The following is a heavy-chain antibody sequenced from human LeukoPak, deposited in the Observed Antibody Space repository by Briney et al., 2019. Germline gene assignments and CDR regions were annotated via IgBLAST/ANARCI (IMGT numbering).Heavy chain of an antibody. J-gene: IGHJ4*02. CDR3: AKDKGPYYYGSGSYYDY. V-gene: IGHV3-9*01. Sequence: PGGSLRLSCAASGFTFDDYAMHWVRQAPGKGLEWVSGISWNSGSIGYADSVKGRFTISRDNAKNSLYLQMNSLRAEDTALYYCAKDKGPYYYGSGSYYDYWGQGTLVTVSS. D-gene: IGHD3-10*01. CDR2: ISWNSGSI. CDR1: GFTFDDYA.